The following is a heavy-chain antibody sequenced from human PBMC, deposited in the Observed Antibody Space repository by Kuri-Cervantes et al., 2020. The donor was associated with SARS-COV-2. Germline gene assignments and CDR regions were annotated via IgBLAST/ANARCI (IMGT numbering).Heavy chain of an antibody. D-gene: IGHD3-3*01. CDR3: ARADDFWSGHDAFDI. CDR1: GGSFSGYY. CDR2: INHSGST. J-gene: IGHJ3*02. V-gene: IGHV4-34*01. Sequence: SQTLSLTCAVYGGSFSGYYWSWIRQPPGKGLEWIGEINHSGSTNYNPSLKSRVTISVGTSKNQFSLKLSSVTAADTAVYYCARADDFWSGHDAFDIWGQGTMVTVSS.